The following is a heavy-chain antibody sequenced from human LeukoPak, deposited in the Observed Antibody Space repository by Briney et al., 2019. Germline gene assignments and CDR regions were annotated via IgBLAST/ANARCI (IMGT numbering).Heavy chain of an antibody. J-gene: IGHJ4*02. CDR1: GFTFTTYG. Sequence: PGGSLRPSCAASGFTFTTYGMNWLRQAPGKGLEWVSYLSGRSNSIYYAESVKGRFTISRDNAKNSLYLQMNSLRAEDTALYYCARKRPNYFDYWGQGTLVTVSS. CDR3: ARKRPNYFDY. V-gene: IGHV3-48*01. CDR2: LSGRSNSI.